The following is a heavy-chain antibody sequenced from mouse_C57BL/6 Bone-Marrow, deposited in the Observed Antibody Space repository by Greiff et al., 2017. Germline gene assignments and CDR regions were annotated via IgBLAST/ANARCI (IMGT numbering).Heavy chain of an antibody. Sequence: EVQLVESVAELVRPGASVKFSCTASGFNIKNTYMHWVKQRPEQGLEWIGRLDPANGNTKYAPKFQGKDTITADPSSNTAYLQLSSLTSEDTAIYYCAHVSNYFAWFAYWGQGTLVTVSA. J-gene: IGHJ3*01. V-gene: IGHV14-3*01. D-gene: IGHD2-5*01. CDR3: AHVSNYFAWFAY. CDR1: GFNIKNTY. CDR2: LDPANGNT.